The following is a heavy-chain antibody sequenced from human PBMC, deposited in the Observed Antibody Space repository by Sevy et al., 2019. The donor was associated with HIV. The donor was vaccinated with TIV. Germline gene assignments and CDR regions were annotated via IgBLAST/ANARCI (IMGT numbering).Heavy chain of an antibody. CDR3: ARTEPGIAAYGMDV. CDR1: GYTFTSYD. CDR2: MNPNSGNT. V-gene: IGHV1-8*01. J-gene: IGHJ6*02. D-gene: IGHD6-13*01. Sequence: ASVKVSCKASGYTFTSYDINWVRQATGQGLEWMGWMNPNSGNTGYAQKFQGRVTMTRNTSISTANMELRSLRSEDTAVYYCARTEPGIAAYGMDVWGQGTTVTVSS.